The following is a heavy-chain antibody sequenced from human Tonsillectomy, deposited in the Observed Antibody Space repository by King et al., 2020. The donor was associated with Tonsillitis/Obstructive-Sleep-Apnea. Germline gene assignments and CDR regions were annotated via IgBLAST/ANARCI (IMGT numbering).Heavy chain of an antibody. D-gene: IGHD6-13*01. CDR2: IYYSGST. J-gene: IGHJ4*02. CDR1: GGSISSYY. Sequence: QLQESGPGLVKPSETLSLTCTVSGGSISSYYWSWIRQPPGKGLEWIGYIYYSGSTNYNPSLKSRVTISVDTSKNQFSLKLSSVTAADTAVYYCARLDSSSWGPVDYWGQGTLVTVSS. V-gene: IGHV4-59*08. CDR3: ARLDSSSWGPVDY.